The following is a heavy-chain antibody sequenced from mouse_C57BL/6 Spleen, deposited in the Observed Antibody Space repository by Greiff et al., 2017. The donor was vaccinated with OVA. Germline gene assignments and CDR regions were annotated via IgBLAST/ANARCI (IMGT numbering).Heavy chain of an antibody. CDR2: IDPETGGT. J-gene: IGHJ1*03. V-gene: IGHV1-15*01. CDR3: TRLLYGSSYWYFDV. Sequence: QVQLQQSGAELVRPGASVTLSCKASGYTFTDYEMHWVKQTPVHGLEWIGAIDPETGGTAYNQKFKGKAILTADKSSSTAYMELRSLTSEDSAVYYCTRLLYGSSYWYFDVWGTGTTVTVSS. CDR1: GYTFTDYE. D-gene: IGHD1-1*01.